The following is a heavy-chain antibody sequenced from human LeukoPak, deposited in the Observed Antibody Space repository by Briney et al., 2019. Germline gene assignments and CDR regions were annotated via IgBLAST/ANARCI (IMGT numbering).Heavy chain of an antibody. Sequence: ASVKVSCKASGYTFTGYYMHWVRQAPGQGLEWMGWINPNSGGTNYAQKFQGRVTMTRDTSISTAYMELSRLRSDDTAVYYCARDLASYYDILTGYSRYNWFDPWGQGTLVTVSS. CDR3: ARDLASYYDILTGYSRYNWFDP. CDR2: INPNSGGT. CDR1: GYTFTGYY. J-gene: IGHJ5*02. D-gene: IGHD3-9*01. V-gene: IGHV1-2*02.